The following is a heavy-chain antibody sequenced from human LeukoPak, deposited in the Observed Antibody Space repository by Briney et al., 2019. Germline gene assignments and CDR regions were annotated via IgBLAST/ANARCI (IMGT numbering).Heavy chain of an antibody. V-gene: IGHV4-31*03. CDR2: IYYSGST. D-gene: IGHD4-17*01. CDR1: GGSISSGGYY. J-gene: IGHJ4*02. CDR3: ARLQMTTVTFDY. Sequence: SETLSLTCTVSGGSISSGGYYWSWISQHPGKGLEWIGYIYYSGSTYYNPSLKSRVTISVDTSKNQFSLKLSSVTAADTAVYYCARLQMTTVTFDYWGQGTLVTVSS.